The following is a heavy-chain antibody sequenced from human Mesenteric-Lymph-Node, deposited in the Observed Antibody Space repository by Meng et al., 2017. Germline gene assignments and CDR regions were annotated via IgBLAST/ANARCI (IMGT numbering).Heavy chain of an antibody. D-gene: IGHD1/OR15-1a*01. Sequence: SETLSLTCTVSGGSISSYYWSWIRQPPGKGLEWIGYIYYSGSTNYNPPLKSRVTISVDTSKNQFSLKLSSVTAADTAVYYCASGYEQDGPNFDYWGQGTLVTVSS. CDR2: IYYSGST. CDR1: GGSISSYY. J-gene: IGHJ4*02. V-gene: IGHV4-59*01. CDR3: ASGYEQDGPNFDY.